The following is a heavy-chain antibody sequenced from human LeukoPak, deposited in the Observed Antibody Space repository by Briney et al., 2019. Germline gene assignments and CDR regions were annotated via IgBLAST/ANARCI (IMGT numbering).Heavy chain of an antibody. J-gene: IGHJ3*02. CDR2: VSTSGST. V-gene: IGHV4-4*07. D-gene: IGHD1-26*01. CDR1: GESITDYY. CDR3: ARVARGDVEGATKLAFDI. Sequence: SETLSLTCTVSGESITDYYWTWIRQPAGKRLQWIGRVSTSGSTSYNPSLKSRLTMSVDTSKNQFSLKLNSVTAADTAVYYCARVARGDVEGATKLAFDIWGQGTLVTVSS.